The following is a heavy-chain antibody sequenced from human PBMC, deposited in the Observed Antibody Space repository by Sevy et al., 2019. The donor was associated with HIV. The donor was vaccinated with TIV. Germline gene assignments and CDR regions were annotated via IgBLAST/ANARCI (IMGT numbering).Heavy chain of an antibody. CDR3: ARRKNDAFDI. CDR2: IIPIFGTA. J-gene: IGHJ3*02. V-gene: IGHV1-69*13. Sequence: ASVKVSCKASGGTFSSYAISWVRQAPGQGLGWMGGIIPIFGTANYAQKFQGRVTITADESTSTAYMELSSLRSEDTAVYYCARRKNDAFDIWGQGTMVTVSS. CDR1: GGTFSSYA.